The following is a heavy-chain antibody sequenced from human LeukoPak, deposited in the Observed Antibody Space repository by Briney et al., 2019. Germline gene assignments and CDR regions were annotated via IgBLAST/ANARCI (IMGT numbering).Heavy chain of an antibody. Sequence: SETLSLTCTVSSGSISTSNYYWGWVRQPPGKALEWIGNIFYSGSTYYSPSLKSRVTISLDTSRNQFSLKLNSVTAEDTAVYYCARGPPHYYDSSATLDYWGQGTLVTVSS. CDR3: ARGPPHYYDSSATLDY. J-gene: IGHJ4*02. V-gene: IGHV4-39*07. CDR1: SGSISTSNYY. D-gene: IGHD3-22*01. CDR2: IFYSGST.